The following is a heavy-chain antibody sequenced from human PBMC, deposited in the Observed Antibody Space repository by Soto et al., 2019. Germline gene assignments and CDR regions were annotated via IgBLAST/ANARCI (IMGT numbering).Heavy chain of an antibody. D-gene: IGHD1-7*01. J-gene: IGHJ4*02. V-gene: IGHV3-7*05. CDR3: VKGGTNFAY. CDR2: IKGDVSEK. Sequence: GGSLRLSCAASGFGFSSSWMSWIRQAPGKGLEWVANIKGDVSEKYSVDSVKGRFTISRDNAENSLYLQMNSLRAEDTAVYYCVKGGTNFAYWGQGIMVTVSS. CDR1: GFGFSSSW.